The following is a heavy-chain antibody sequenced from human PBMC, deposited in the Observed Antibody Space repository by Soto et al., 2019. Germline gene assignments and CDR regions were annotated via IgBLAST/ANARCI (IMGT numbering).Heavy chain of an antibody. Sequence: GSLRLSCAASGFNFTNHWMHWVRQAPGNGLVWVSRITSDGKSKAYAESVKGRFAISRDNAKNTVYLQMNGLTVEDTAVYYCARESGDWPLNWFDPWGQGTLVTVSS. CDR3: ARESGDWPLNWFDP. J-gene: IGHJ5*02. CDR2: ITSDGKSK. D-gene: IGHD2-21*02. CDR1: GFNFTNHW. V-gene: IGHV3-74*01.